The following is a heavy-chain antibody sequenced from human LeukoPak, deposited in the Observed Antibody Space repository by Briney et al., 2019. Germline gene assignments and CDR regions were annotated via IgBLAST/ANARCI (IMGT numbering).Heavy chain of an antibody. CDR1: GFTFSSYA. CDR2: ISGSGGST. Sequence: GGSLRLSCAASGFTFSSYAMSWVRQAPGKGLEWVSAISGSGGSTYYADSVKGRLTISRDNSKNTLYLQMNSLRAEDTAVYYCASRYNWNDGFDYWGQGTLVTVSS. CDR3: ASRYNWNDGFDY. J-gene: IGHJ4*02. D-gene: IGHD1-20*01. V-gene: IGHV3-23*01.